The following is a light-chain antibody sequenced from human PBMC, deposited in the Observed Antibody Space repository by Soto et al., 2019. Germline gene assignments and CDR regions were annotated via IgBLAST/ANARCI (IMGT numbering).Light chain of an antibody. J-gene: IGKJ1*01. CDR2: AAS. CDR3: QQYSSSPRT. CDR1: QSVSSSY. Sequence: EIVLTQSPGTLSLSPGERATLSCRASQSVSSSYLAWYQQKAGQAPRLLIYAASSRATGIPDRFSGSGSGTDFTLTIRRLEPKAFAVYYCQQYSSSPRTFGQGTKVEIK. V-gene: IGKV3-20*01.